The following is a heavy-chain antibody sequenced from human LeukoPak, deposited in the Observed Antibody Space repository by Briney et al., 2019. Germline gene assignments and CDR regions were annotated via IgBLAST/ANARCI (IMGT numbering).Heavy chain of an antibody. CDR1: GFTVSSYG. J-gene: IGHJ4*02. D-gene: IGHD3-10*01. CDR3: AKAGVLLWFGEPPPRFGY. V-gene: IGHV3-30*02. Sequence: PGGYLRLSCAASGFTVSSYGMHWVRQAPGQGLEWVAFIRYDGSNEYYADSVKGRFTIARDNSKNTLYLQMNSLRAEDTAVYYCAKAGVLLWFGEPPPRFGYWGQGTLVTVSS. CDR2: IRYDGSNE.